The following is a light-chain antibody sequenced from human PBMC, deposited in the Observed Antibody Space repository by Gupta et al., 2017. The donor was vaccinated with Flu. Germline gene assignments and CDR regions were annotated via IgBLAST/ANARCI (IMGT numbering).Light chain of an antibody. J-gene: IGLJ2*01. CDR1: KLGDKY. CDR2: QDN. Sequence: SYDLTLPPSVSVSAGPAASITCSGDKLGDKYASWYQQRPGQSPVVVIYQDNKRPSGIPERFSGSNSGNTATLTISGTQAMDEADYYCQAWDSTTVIFGGGTKVTVL. V-gene: IGLV3-1*01. CDR3: QAWDSTTVI.